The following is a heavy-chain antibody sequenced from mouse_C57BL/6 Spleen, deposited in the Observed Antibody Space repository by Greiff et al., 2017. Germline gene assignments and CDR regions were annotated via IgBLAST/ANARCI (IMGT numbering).Heavy chain of an antibody. Sequence: EVMLVESGGGLVKPGGSLKLSCAASGFTFSSYAMSWVRQTPEKRLEWVATISDGGSYTYYPDNVKGRFTISRDNAKNNLYLQMSHLKSEDTSMYYCARDLTTVVATPCYFDGWGQGTTLTVSS. J-gene: IGHJ2*01. CDR2: ISDGGSYT. CDR3: ARDLTTVVATPCYFDG. CDR1: GFTFSSYA. D-gene: IGHD1-1*01. V-gene: IGHV5-4*01.